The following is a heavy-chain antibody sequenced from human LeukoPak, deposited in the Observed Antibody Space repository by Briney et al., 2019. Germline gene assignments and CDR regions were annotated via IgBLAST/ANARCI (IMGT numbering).Heavy chain of an antibody. CDR1: GLTFDDYG. Sequence: GGSLRLSCAASGLTFDDYGMSWVRQAPGKGLEWVSAVSVGGAYTFYADSVKGRFTISRDDSKDTLYLQMNSLRADDTAVYYCAKRRGGGATDYWGQGTLVTVSS. CDR3: AKRRGGGATDY. J-gene: IGHJ4*02. V-gene: IGHV3-23*01. CDR2: VSVGGAYT. D-gene: IGHD1-26*01.